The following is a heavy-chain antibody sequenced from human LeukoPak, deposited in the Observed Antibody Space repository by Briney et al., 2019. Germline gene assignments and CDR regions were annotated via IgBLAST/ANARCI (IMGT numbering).Heavy chain of an antibody. Sequence: ASVKVSCKASGYTFTGYYMHWVRQAPGQGLEWMGWINPNNITTYAQKFQGRVTMTRDTSISTAYMELSRLRSDDTAVYYCARGLIAYSTSWWDYWGQGTLITVSS. V-gene: IGHV1-2*02. CDR1: GYTFTGYY. J-gene: IGHJ4*02. CDR3: ARGLIAYSTSWWDY. CDR2: INPNNIT. D-gene: IGHD6-13*01.